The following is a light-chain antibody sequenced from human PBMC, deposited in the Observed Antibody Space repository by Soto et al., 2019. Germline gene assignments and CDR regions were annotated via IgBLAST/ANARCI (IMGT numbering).Light chain of an antibody. J-gene: IGKJ1*01. CDR1: QSVSSN. CDR2: GAS. CDR3: PQYNICSPQT. Sequence: EIVMTQSPATLSVSPGERATLSCRASQSVSSNLAWYQQKPGQAPRLLIYGASTRATGIPARFSGSGSGTEFTLTISSLQSEDFAVYYSPQYNICSPQTFGPGTKV. V-gene: IGKV3-15*01.